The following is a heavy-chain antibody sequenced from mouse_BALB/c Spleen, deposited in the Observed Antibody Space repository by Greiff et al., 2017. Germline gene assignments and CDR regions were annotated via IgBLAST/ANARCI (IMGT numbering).Heavy chain of an antibody. D-gene: IGHD2-14*01. CDR2: ISSGSSTI. J-gene: IGHJ4*01. Sequence: EAKVVESGGGLVQPGGSRKLSCAASGFTFSSFGMHWVRQAPEKGLEWVAYISSGSSTIYYADTVKGRFTISRDNPKNTLFLQMTSLRSEDTAMYYCARERYDEGMDYWGQGTSVTVSS. CDR3: ARERYDEGMDY. V-gene: IGHV5-17*02. CDR1: GFTFSSFG.